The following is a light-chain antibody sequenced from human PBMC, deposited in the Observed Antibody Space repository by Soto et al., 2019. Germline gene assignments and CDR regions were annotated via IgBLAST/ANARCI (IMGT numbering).Light chain of an antibody. CDR2: GAS. Sequence: TQSPSSLSSSVGYMFTITCRSSQSTRSYLNWYQQKPGQAPRLLIFGASTRATGIPARFSGSRSGTDFTLTISSLEPEDFGVYFCHQRNKFGQGTPLEIK. V-gene: IGKV3-11*01. CDR3: HQRNK. CDR1: QSTRSY. J-gene: IGKJ5*01.